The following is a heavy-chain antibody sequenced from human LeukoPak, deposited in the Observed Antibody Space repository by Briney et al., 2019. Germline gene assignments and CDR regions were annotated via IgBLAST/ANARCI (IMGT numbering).Heavy chain of an antibody. CDR1: GYTVTNYG. Sequence: ASVKVSCKASGYTVTNYGVSWVRQVPGQGLEWMGWIGAYNGNTNYAQKLQGRVTMTTDTSTSTAYMELRSLRSDDTAVYYCARDRRSSSSNSILFDYWGQGTVVTVSS. D-gene: IGHD6-6*01. V-gene: IGHV1-18*01. CDR2: IGAYNGNT. J-gene: IGHJ4*02. CDR3: ARDRRSSSSNSILFDY.